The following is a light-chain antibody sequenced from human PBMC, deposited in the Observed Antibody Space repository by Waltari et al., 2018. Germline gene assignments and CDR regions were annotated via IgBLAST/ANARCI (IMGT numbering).Light chain of an antibody. CDR1: SSDVGSYDL. CDR2: EVD. V-gene: IGLV2-23*02. J-gene: IGLJ2*01. CDR3: SSYTYGGPWV. Sequence: SAMAQPASVSASPGQSITLSCTGISSDVGSYDLLAWYQQHPGKAPHLLIYEVDKRPSGVSYRFSGSKSGNAASLTISGLQAEDEAHYFCSSYTYGGPWVFGGGTLLTVL.